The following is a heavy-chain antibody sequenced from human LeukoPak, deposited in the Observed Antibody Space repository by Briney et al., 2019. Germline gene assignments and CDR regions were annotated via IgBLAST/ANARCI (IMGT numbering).Heavy chain of an antibody. CDR3: AKDSEKGYYDSSGYFFDY. V-gene: IGHV3-64*04. D-gene: IGHD3-22*01. CDR2: ISSNGGFT. J-gene: IGHJ4*02. Sequence: PGGSLRLSCAASGFTFSSYAMHWVRQAPAKGLEYVSAISSNGGFTYYADSVKGRFTISRDNSKNTLYLQMNSLRAEDTAVYYCAKDSEKGYYDSSGYFFDYWGQGTLVTVSS. CDR1: GFTFSSYA.